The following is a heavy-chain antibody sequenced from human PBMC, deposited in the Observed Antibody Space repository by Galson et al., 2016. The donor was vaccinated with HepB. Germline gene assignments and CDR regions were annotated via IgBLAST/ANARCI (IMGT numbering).Heavy chain of an antibody. J-gene: IGHJ2*01. CDR1: GFSLTTSGMC. CDR2: IDWDDKE. D-gene: IGHD1-14*01. Sequence: PALVKPTQTLTLTCTFSGFSLTTSGMCVSWIRQPPGKALEWLALIDWDDKEYYSTSLKTRLTISKDTPQNQVVLTITDMDPVDTATYFCARILSVRNRWLDFDLWGRGTLVTVSS. CDR3: ARILSVRNRWLDFDL. V-gene: IGHV2-70*01.